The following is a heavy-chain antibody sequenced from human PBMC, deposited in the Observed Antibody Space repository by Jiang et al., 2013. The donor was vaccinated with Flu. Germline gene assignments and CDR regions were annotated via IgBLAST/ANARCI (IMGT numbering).Heavy chain of an antibody. J-gene: IGHJ4*02. CDR3: ARPGLGTFFYYFDY. CDR1: GGSFSGNY. CDR2: INHSGST. V-gene: IGHV4-34*01. Sequence: LLKPSETLSLTCAVYGGSFSGNYWSWIRQPPGKGLEWIGEINHSGSTNYNPSLKSRVTISVDTSKNQFSLKLSSVTAADTAVYYCARPGLGTFFYYFDYWGQGILVTVSS. D-gene: IGHD7-27*01.